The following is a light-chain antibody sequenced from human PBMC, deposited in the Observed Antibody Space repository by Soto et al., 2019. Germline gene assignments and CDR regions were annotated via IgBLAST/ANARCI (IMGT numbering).Light chain of an antibody. Sequence: DIQMTQSPSILSASVGARAPITCRASQSISSWLAWYQQKPGKAPKLLMYKASSLESGVPSRFSGSRSGTDYTLTIASLQPEDFATYYCQQLNGSPWTFGQGTKVDIK. CDR1: QSISSW. CDR3: QQLNGSPWT. J-gene: IGKJ1*01. CDR2: KAS. V-gene: IGKV1-5*03.